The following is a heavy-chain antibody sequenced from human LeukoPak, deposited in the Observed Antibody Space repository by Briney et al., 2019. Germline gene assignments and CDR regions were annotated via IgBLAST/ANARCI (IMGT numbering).Heavy chain of an antibody. Sequence: SETLSLTCTVSGGSISSGSYYWSWIRQPAGKGLEWIGRIYTSGSTNYNPSLKSRVTISVDTSKNQFSLKLSSVTAADTAVYYCARVRDFWSGYGFDPWGQGTLVTVSS. V-gene: IGHV4-61*02. D-gene: IGHD3-3*01. CDR1: GGSISSGSYY. J-gene: IGHJ5*02. CDR2: IYTSGST. CDR3: ARVRDFWSGYGFDP.